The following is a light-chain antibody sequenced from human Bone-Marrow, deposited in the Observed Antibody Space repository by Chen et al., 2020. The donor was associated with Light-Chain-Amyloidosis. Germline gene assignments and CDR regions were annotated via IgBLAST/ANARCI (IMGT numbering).Light chain of an antibody. V-gene: IGLV3-21*02. Sequence: SYVLTQPSSVSVAPGQTATIACGGNNIGSTSVHWYQQTPGPAPLLVVYDDSDRPSGIPERLSGSNAGNAAPLTISRVEAGDEADYYCQVWDRSSDRPVFGGGTKLTVL. CDR3: QVWDRSSDRPV. J-gene: IGLJ3*02. CDR2: DDS. CDR1: NIGSTS.